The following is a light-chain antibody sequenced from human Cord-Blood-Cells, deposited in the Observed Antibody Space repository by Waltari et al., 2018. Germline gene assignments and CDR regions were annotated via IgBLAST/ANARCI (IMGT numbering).Light chain of an antibody. CDR3: CSYAGSRV. V-gene: IGLV2-23*02. Sequence: QSALTQPASVSGSPGQSITISCTGPSSDVGSYNLFSWYHQHPGKAPKLMIYEVSKRPSGVSNRFSGSKSGNTASLTISGLQAEDEADYYCCSYAGSRVFGGGTKLTVL. CDR2: EVS. J-gene: IGLJ3*02. CDR1: SSDVGSYNL.